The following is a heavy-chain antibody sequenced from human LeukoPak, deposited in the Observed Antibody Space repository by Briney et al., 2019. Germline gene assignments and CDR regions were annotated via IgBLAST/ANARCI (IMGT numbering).Heavy chain of an antibody. V-gene: IGHV3-33*06. D-gene: IGHD4-11*01. CDR2: IWSDGTDK. CDR1: GFTFSHYG. Sequence: GGSLRLSCATSGFTFSHYGMHWVRQAPGKGLEWVAVIWSDGTDKYYGDSVKGRFTISRDNSKNTVYLQMNSLRVEDMAVYYCAKDAQRGFDFSNSLESWGQGTLVTVSS. CDR3: AKDAQRGFDFSNSLES. J-gene: IGHJ4*02.